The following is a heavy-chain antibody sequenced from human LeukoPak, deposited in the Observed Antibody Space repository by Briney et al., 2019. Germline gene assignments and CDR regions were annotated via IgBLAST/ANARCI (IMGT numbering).Heavy chain of an antibody. J-gene: IGHJ5*02. CDR3: ATPWDSSSWDNWFDP. Sequence: ASVKVSCKASGYTFTGYYMHWVRQAPGQGLEWMGWFNPNSGGTNYAQKFQGGVTMTRDTSISTAYMELSRLRSDDTAVYYCATPWDSSSWDNWFDPWGQGTLVTVSS. CDR2: FNPNSGGT. D-gene: IGHD6-13*01. V-gene: IGHV1-2*02. CDR1: GYTFTGYY.